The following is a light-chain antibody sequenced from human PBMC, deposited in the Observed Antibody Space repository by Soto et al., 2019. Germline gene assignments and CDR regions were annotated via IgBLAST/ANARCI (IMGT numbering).Light chain of an antibody. V-gene: IGLV1-44*01. CDR2: TNN. CDR1: SSNIGSNT. Sequence: QSVLTQAPSASGTPGQRVTISCSGSSSNIGSNTVNWYQQLPGTAPKLLIYTNNQRPSGLPDRFSGSKSGTSASLAISGLQSEDEADYYCAAWDDSLNGPVFGTGTKLTVL. CDR3: AAWDDSLNGPV. J-gene: IGLJ1*01.